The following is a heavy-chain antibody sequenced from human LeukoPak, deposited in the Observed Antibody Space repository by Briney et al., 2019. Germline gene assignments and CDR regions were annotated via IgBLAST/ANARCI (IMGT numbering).Heavy chain of an antibody. CDR3: AKDQGRKGEYSSSFGYFDY. D-gene: IGHD6-6*01. CDR1: GFTFSSYA. V-gene: IGHV3-23*01. J-gene: IGHJ4*02. CDR2: ISGSGGST. Sequence: PGGSLRLSCAASGFTFSSYAMHWVRQAPGKGLEWVSAISGSGGSTYYADSVKGRFTISRDNSKNTLYLQMNSLRAEDTAVYYCAKDQGRKGEYSSSFGYFDYWGQGTLVTVSS.